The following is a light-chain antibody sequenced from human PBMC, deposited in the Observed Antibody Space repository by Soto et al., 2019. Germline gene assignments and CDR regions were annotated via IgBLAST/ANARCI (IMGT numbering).Light chain of an antibody. V-gene: IGKV1-5*03. CDR3: QRYNNFPWT. CDR1: QSISSW. J-gene: IGKJ1*01. Sequence: DIQMTQSPSTLSASVGDRVTITCRASQSISSWLAWYQQKPGKAPKLLIYKASSLESGVPSRFSGSGSGTAFTRTISSLQPDDFATEYWQRYNNFPWTFGQGTKVEIK. CDR2: KAS.